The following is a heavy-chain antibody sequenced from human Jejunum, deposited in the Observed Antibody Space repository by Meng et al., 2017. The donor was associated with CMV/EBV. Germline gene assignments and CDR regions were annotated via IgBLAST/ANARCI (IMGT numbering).Heavy chain of an antibody. CDR1: GFTVSPSW. CDR3: ARDGSYKLDY. CDR2: LTSDGRSV. D-gene: IGHD1-26*01. V-gene: IGHV3-74*01. Sequence: LSGAASGFTVSPSWMHWVRQVPGEGLVWVSRLTSDGRSVYADSVKGRFTISRDDATGTLYLQMYRVRAEDTAVYYCARDGSYKLDYWGQGTLVTVSS. J-gene: IGHJ4*02.